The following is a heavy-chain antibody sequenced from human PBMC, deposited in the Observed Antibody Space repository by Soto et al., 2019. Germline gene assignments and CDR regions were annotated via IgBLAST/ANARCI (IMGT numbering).Heavy chain of an antibody. CDR1: GFTFSSYA. CDR3: AREHRLSYFDY. CDR2: ISYDGSNK. D-gene: IGHD6-19*01. V-gene: IGHV3-30-3*01. Sequence: QVQLVESGGGVVQPGRSLRLSCAASGFTFSSYAMHWVRQAPGKGLEWVAVISYDGSNKYYADSVKGRFTISRDNSKNTLYLQMNSRRAEDTAVYYCAREHRLSYFDYWGQGTLVTVSS. J-gene: IGHJ4*02.